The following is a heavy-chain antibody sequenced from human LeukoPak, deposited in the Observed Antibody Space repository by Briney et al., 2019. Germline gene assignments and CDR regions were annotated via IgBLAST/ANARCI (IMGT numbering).Heavy chain of an antibody. D-gene: IGHD3-22*01. CDR1: GYSFTTYD. V-gene: IGHV1-8*01. J-gene: IGHJ4*02. Sequence: ASVKVSCKASGYSFTTYDINWVRQATGQGLEWMGWMNPNSGNTGYAQRFQGRVTMTRDTSISTAYMELNSLTSEDTAVYYCARGPITTRSHFDYWGQGTLVTVSS. CDR2: MNPNSGNT. CDR3: ARGPITTRSHFDY.